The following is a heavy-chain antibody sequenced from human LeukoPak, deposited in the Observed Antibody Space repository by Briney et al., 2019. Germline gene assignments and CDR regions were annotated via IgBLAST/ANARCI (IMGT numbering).Heavy chain of an antibody. CDR1: GFTVSSYS. Sequence: GGSLRLSCAASGFTVSSYSMHWVRQAPGKGLEWVADIWSDGTKKYYADSVRGRFTISRDTSENTVYLQMNSLGDEDTAVYYCARPFYYDSNGGEGMDVWGQGTTVTVSS. CDR2: IWSDGTKK. V-gene: IGHV3-33*01. CDR3: ARPFYYDSNGGEGMDV. D-gene: IGHD3-22*01. J-gene: IGHJ6*02.